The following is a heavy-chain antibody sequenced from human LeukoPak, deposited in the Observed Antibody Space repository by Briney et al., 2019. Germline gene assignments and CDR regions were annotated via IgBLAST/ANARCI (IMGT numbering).Heavy chain of an antibody. CDR1: GGSISSSSYY. D-gene: IGHD4-17*01. Sequence: SETLSLTCTDSGGSISSSSYYWGWIRQPPGKGLEWIGSIYYSGSTYYNPSLKSRVTISVDTSKNQFSLKLSSVTAADTAVYYCARHPMTTVTRAPGADFDYWGQGTLVTVSS. J-gene: IGHJ4*02. V-gene: IGHV4-39*01. CDR3: ARHPMTTVTRAPGADFDY. CDR2: IYYSGST.